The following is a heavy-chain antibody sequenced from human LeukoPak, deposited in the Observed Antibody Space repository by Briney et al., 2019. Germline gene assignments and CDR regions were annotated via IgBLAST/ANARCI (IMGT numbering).Heavy chain of an antibody. J-gene: IGHJ5*02. V-gene: IGHV1-69*04. Sequence: SVKASSKTSGGTFSSYAVSWVRPAPGHGLEWMGRIIPILHTANYAQKFQGRVTITADTSTNTAYMELSSLRSEDTAMYYCARGPYNDYGWFDPWGQGTLLTVSS. CDR1: GGTFSSYA. CDR3: ARGPYNDYGWFDP. D-gene: IGHD4-17*01. CDR2: IIPILHTA.